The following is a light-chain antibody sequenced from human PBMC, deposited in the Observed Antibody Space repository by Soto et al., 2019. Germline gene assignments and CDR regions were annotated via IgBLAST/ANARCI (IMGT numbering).Light chain of an antibody. V-gene: IGKV1-39*01. CDR1: QNINNY. Sequence: DIQMTQSPSSLSASVGDRVTITCRASQNINNYLNWYQHKPGQAPKVLIYDVFTLQSGVPSRFSGSGSGTFFTLTISSLQPEDFATYYCQQSYTTTLNFGGGTKVDIK. CDR3: QQSYTTTLN. J-gene: IGKJ4*01. CDR2: DVF.